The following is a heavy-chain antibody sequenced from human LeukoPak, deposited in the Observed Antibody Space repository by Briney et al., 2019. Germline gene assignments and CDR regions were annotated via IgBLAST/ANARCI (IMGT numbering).Heavy chain of an antibody. CDR3: ARNGYNYRPFDY. D-gene: IGHD5-24*01. CDR2: INHSGST. V-gene: IGHV4-34*01. CDR1: GGSFSGYY. J-gene: IGHJ4*02. Sequence: SETLSLTCAVYGGSFSGYYWSWIRQPPGKGLEWIGEINHSGSTNYNPSLKSRVTISVDTSKNQFSLKLSSVTAADTAVYYCARNGYNYRPFDYWGQRTLVTVSS.